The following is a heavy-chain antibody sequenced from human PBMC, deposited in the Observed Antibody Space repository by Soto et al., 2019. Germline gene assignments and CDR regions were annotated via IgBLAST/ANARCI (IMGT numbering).Heavy chain of an antibody. CDR2: ISANNGNT. V-gene: IGHV1-18*01. D-gene: IGHD5-12*01. CDR1: GYTFTSYG. J-gene: IGHJ4*02. CDR3: ARDRTRYGDSFDY. Sequence: ASVKVSCKASGYTFTSYGITWVRQAPGQGLEWMGRISANNGNTNYAQKLQGRVTMTTDTSTSTAYMELRSLRSDDTAVYYCARDRTRYGDSFDYWGQGTLVTVSS.